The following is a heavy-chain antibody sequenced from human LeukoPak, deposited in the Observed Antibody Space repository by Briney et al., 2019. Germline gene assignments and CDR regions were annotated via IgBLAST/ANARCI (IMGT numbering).Heavy chain of an antibody. CDR3: ARMRSGYGPDY. CDR2: INSDGSST. V-gene: IGHV3-74*01. J-gene: IGHJ4*02. Sequence: GGSLRLSCAASGFTFSSYWMHWVRQAPGKGLVWVSRINSDGSSTSYADSVKGRFTISSDNAKNTLYLQMNRLRAEDTAVYYCARMRSGYGPDYWGKGHLVSVSS. D-gene: IGHD5-12*01. CDR1: GFTFSSYW.